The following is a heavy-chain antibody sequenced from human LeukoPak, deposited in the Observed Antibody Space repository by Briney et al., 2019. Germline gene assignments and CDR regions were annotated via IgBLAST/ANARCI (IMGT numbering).Heavy chain of an antibody. D-gene: IGHD5-12*01. CDR2: IIPIFGTA. CDR3: ARAKIVATNGGYFDY. Sequence: SVKVSCKASGGTFSSYAISWVRQAPGQGLEWMGGIIPIFGTANYAQKFQGRVTITADESTSTAYMELSSLRSEDTAVYYCARAKIVATNGGYFDYWGQGTLVTVSS. J-gene: IGHJ4*02. CDR1: GGTFSSYA. V-gene: IGHV1-69*13.